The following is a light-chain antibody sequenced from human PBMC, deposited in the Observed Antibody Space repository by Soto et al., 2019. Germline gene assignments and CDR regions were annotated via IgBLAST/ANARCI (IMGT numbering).Light chain of an antibody. J-gene: IGKJ2*01. CDR3: QQYDNLPYT. Sequence: DIQMTQSPSSLSASVGDRVTITCQASQDISNYLNWYQQKPGKAPKLLIYDASNLETGVPSRFSGSGSGTDFTSTISSLQPEDIPTYYCQQYDNLPYTFGQGTKLEIK. CDR1: QDISNY. V-gene: IGKV1-33*01. CDR2: DAS.